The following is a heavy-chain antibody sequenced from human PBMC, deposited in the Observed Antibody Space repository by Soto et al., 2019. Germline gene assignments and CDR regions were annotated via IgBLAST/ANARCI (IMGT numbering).Heavy chain of an antibody. J-gene: IGHJ5*01. CDR3: STRAYDTNGYYRFDP. V-gene: IGHV4-34*01. CDR2: INHSGRV. CDR1: GGSFSGHS. Sequence: SETLSLTCAVYGGSFSGHSWTWIRQSPGEGLEWIGDINHSGRVNYSPSLKSRVTISLDTSKNQFSLTLSAVTAADTAMYYCSTRAYDTNGYYRFDPWGQGTLVTVSS. D-gene: IGHD3-22*01.